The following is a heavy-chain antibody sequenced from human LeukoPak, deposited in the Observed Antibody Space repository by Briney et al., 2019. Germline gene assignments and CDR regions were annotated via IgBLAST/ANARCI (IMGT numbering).Heavy chain of an antibody. D-gene: IGHD2-15*01. CDR1: GFTFSSYW. Sequence: GGSLRLSCAGSGFTFSSYWMSWVRQAPGKGLEWVAYIKKTGSETYYVDSVKGRFTITRDNTRNSLFLQMYSLRAEDTAVYFCAREDGYCSGGNCYSYFDSWGQGTLVTVSS. V-gene: IGHV3-7*01. CDR2: IKKTGSET. CDR3: AREDGYCSGGNCYSYFDS. J-gene: IGHJ4*02.